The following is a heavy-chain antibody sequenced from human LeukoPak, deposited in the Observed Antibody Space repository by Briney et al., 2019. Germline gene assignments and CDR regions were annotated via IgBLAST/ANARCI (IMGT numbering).Heavy chain of an antibody. J-gene: IGHJ4*02. CDR3: GLEVVVPAADPNFDY. Sequence: QPGGSLRLSCAASGFTFSSYWMSWVRQAPGKGLEWVANIKQDGSEKYYVDSVKGRFTISRDNAKNSLYLQMNRLRAEDTAVYYCGLEVVVPAADPNFDYWGQGTLVTVSS. V-gene: IGHV3-7*03. CDR1: GFTFSSYW. D-gene: IGHD2-2*01. CDR2: IKQDGSEK.